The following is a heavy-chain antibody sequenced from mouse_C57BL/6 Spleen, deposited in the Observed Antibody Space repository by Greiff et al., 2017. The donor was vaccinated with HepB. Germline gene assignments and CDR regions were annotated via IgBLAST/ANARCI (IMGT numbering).Heavy chain of an antibody. CDR3: AANWDLYYFDY. V-gene: IGHV1-82*01. D-gene: IGHD4-1*01. CDR1: GYAFSSSW. CDR2: IYPGDGDT. Sequence: VQLQQSGPELVKPGASVKISCKASGYAFSSSWMNWVKQRPGKGLEWIGRIYPGDGDTNYNGKFKGKATLTADKSSSTAYMQLSSLTSKDSAVYFCAANWDLYYFDYWGQGTTLTVSS. J-gene: IGHJ2*01.